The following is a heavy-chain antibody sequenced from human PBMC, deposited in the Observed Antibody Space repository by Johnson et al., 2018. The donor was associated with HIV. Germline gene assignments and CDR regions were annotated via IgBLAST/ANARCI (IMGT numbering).Heavy chain of an antibody. V-gene: IGHV3-30-3*01. J-gene: IGHJ3*01. Sequence: QVQLVESGGGVVQPGRSLRLSCAASGFTFSSYAMHWVRQAPGKGLDWVAVISYDGSNKYYADSVKGRFPISRDNSKNSLYLQMNSLRDEDTAVYYCVTADRGSAWGQGTTVTVSS. CDR2: ISYDGSNK. D-gene: IGHD1-26*01. CDR3: VTADRGSA. CDR1: GFTFSSYA.